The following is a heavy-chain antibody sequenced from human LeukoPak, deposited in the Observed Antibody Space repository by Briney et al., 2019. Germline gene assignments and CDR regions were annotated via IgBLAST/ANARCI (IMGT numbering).Heavy chain of an antibody. V-gene: IGHV3-30*04. CDR3: ARDLGITMIVVVFDY. J-gene: IGHJ4*02. Sequence: PGGSLRLSCAASGFTFSNYAMHWVRQAPGKGLEWVAVISYDGSNKYYADSVKGRFTISRDNSKNTLFLQMNSLRAEDTAVYYCARDLGITMIVVVFDYWGQGTLVTVSS. CDR1: GFTFSNYA. D-gene: IGHD3-22*01. CDR2: ISYDGSNK.